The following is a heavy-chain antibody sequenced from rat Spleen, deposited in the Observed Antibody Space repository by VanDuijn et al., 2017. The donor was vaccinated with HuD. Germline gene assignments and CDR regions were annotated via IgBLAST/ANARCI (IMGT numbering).Heavy chain of an antibody. CDR3: ARHGIAAIWGFAY. J-gene: IGHJ3*01. D-gene: IGHD1-2*01. CDR1: GFTFSDYG. V-gene: IGHV5-29*01. CDR2: ISYGDSSGHSGT. Sequence: EVQLVESGGGLVQPGRSLKLSCAASGFTFSDYGVAWVRQAPTAGLEWVATISYGDSSGHSGTYYRDSVRGRFTISRDDAKSTLSLQMDSLRSEDTATYYCARHGIAAIWGFAYWGQGTLVTVSS.